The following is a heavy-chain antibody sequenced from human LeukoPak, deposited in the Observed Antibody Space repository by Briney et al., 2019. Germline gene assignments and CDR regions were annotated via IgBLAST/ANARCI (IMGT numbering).Heavy chain of an antibody. D-gene: IGHD2-15*01. V-gene: IGHV3-30-3*01. CDR2: ISYDGSNK. Sequence: GSLRLSCAASGFTFSSYAMHWVRQAPGKGLEWVAVISYDGSNKYYADSVKGRFTISRDNSKNTLYLQMNSLRAEDTAVYYCARVRAYSSPFDYWGQGTLVTVSS. J-gene: IGHJ4*02. CDR1: GFTFSSYA. CDR3: ARVRAYSSPFDY.